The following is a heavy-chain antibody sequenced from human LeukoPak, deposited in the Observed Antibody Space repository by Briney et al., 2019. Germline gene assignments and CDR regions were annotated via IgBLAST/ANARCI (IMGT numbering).Heavy chain of an antibody. CDR1: GFTFSSYG. Sequence: GGSLRLSCAASGFTFSSYGMHWVRRAPGKGMDWVAFIRYDGSNKYYADSVTGRFTISRDNSKNTLYLQMHSLRADDTSVYYCARGPDCSGGSCYPGRFDYWGQGTLVTVSS. V-gene: IGHV3-30*02. CDR3: ARGPDCSGGSCYPGRFDY. CDR2: IRYDGSNK. D-gene: IGHD2-15*01. J-gene: IGHJ4*02.